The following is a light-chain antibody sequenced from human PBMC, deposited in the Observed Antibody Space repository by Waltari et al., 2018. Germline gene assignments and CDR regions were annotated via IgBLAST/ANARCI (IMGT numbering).Light chain of an antibody. CDR1: RGINVGTYR. J-gene: IGLJ2*01. CDR3: MIWHSSAVV. Sequence: QAVLTQPSSLSASPGASASLTCTLRRGINVGTYRIYWYQQKPRSPPQYLLRYKSDSDKQRGSGVPGRFSGSKYASTNAGIFLSSGLQSEDDAYYYCMIWHSSAVVFGGGTKLTVL. CDR2: YKSDSDK. V-gene: IGLV5-45*02.